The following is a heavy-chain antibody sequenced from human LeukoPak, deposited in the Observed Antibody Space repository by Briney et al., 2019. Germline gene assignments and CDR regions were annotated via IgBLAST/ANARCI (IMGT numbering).Heavy chain of an antibody. V-gene: IGHV1-46*01. CDR2: INPSGGST. Sequence: ASVKVSCKASGYTFTSYNMHWVRQALGQGLEWMGIINPSGGSTNYAQTFQGRVTMTRDTYTNTVYTELSSLKSEDTAVYYCARGCPIATRYFDYWGRGTLVTVSS. CDR1: GYTFTSYN. D-gene: IGHD6-13*01. J-gene: IGHJ4*02. CDR3: ARGCPIATRYFDY.